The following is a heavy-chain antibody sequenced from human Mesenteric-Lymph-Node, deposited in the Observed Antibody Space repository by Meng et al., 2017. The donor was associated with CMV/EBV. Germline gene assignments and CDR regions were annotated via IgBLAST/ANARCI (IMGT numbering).Heavy chain of an antibody. CDR1: GYTFIDYY. V-gene: IGHV1-2*06. D-gene: IGHD3-9*01. Sequence: QVQLVQSGAEVKKPGASVRVSCKASGYTFIDYYINWVRQAPGQGLEWMGRINPKTGGRSYAQNFQGRVTMTRDTSINTADMEVNRLNSDDTAMYYCARDRDTDWYSPFDYWGPGTLVTVSS. J-gene: IGHJ4*02. CDR3: ARDRDTDWYSPFDY. CDR2: INPKTGGR.